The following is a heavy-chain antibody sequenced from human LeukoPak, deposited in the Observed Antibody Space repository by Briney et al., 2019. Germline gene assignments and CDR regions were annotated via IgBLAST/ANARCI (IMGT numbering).Heavy chain of an antibody. CDR2: IYSRGST. D-gene: IGHD2-15*01. CDR3: ARVHNYCSGGACYFDY. V-gene: IGHV3-53*01. Sequence: GGSLRLSCAASGFTVSSNYMSWVRQAPGKGLEWVSVIYSRGSTYYADSVKGRFTISRDNSKNTLYLQMNSLRAEDTAVYYCARVHNYCSGGACYFDYWGQGTLVTVSS. CDR1: GFTVSSNY. J-gene: IGHJ4*02.